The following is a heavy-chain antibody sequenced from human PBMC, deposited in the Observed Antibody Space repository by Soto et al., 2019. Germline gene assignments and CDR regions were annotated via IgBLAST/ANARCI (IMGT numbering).Heavy chain of an antibody. CDR3: ARHRLNWGWSFDI. V-gene: IGHV4-59*08. D-gene: IGHD7-27*01. Sequence: SETLSLTCTVSGGSISSYYWSWIRQPPGKGLEWIGYIYYSGSTNYNPSLKSRVTISVDTSKNQFSLKLSSVTAADTAVYYCARHRLNWGWSFDIWGQGTMVTVSS. CDR2: IYYSGST. CDR1: GGSISSYY. J-gene: IGHJ3*02.